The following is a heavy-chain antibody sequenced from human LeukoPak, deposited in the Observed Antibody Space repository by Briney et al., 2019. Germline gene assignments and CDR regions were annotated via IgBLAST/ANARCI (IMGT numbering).Heavy chain of an antibody. V-gene: IGHV4-34*01. D-gene: IGHD2-2*01. CDR2: INHSGST. J-gene: IGHJ4*02. Sequence: SETLSLTCTVSGGSISSYYWSWIRQPPGKGLEWIGEINHSGSTNYNPSLKSRVTISVDTSKNQFSLKLSSVTAADTAVYYCARPVVPAATAFDYWGQGTLVTVSS. CDR3: ARPVVPAATAFDY. CDR1: GGSISSYY.